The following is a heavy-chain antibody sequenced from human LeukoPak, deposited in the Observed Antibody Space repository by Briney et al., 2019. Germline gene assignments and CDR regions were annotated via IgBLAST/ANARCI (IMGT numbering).Heavy chain of an antibody. CDR2: INNSGST. CDR3: AREEAYSSSSDAFDI. CDR1: GGSFSGYY. J-gene: IGHJ3*02. V-gene: IGHV4-34*01. D-gene: IGHD6-6*01. Sequence: SETLSLTCAVYGGSFSGYYWSWIRQPSGKGLEWIGEINNSGSTNYNPSLKSRVTISVDTSKNQFSLKLSSVTAADTAVYYCAREEAYSSSSDAFDIWGQGTMVTVSS.